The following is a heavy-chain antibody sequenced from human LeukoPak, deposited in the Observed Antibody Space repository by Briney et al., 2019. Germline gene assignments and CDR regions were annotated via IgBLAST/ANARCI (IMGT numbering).Heavy chain of an antibody. J-gene: IGHJ1*01. CDR2: ISGSGGST. V-gene: IGHV3-23*01. D-gene: IGHD2-15*01. CDR1: GFTFSSYA. Sequence: QPGGSLRLSCAASGFTFSSYAMSWVRQALGKGLEWVSAISGSGGSTYYADSVKGRFTISRDNSKNTLYLQMNSLRAEDTAVYYCAKSGRVGVPEIRPEYFQHWGQGTLVTVSS. CDR3: AKSGRVGVPEIRPEYFQH.